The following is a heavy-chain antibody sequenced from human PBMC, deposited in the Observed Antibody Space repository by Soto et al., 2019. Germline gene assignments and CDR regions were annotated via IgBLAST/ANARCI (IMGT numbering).Heavy chain of an antibody. D-gene: IGHD3-10*01. J-gene: IGHJ5*02. CDR1: GVSVTAGNL. CDR2: VFPDGST. Sequence: QVHLQESGPGLVKPWGTLSLTCAVSGVSVTAGNLWCWVRQSPGKGLEWIGEVFPDGSTNYNPSLKSRVTISLDKSQNHFSLILTSVTAADTALYYCARVLSGNKEWFDPWGQGTLVTVSS. V-gene: IGHV4-4*02. CDR3: ARVLSGNKEWFDP.